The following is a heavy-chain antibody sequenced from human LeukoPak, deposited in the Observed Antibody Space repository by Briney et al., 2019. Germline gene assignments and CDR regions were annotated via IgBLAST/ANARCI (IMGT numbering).Heavy chain of an antibody. CDR2: ITHSGSP. CDR1: GVSFSGYY. CDR3: ARHYGP. D-gene: IGHD3-16*01. J-gene: IGHJ4*02. Sequence: SETLSLTCAVYGVSFSGYYWSWIRQPPGKGLEWIGDITHSGSPNYNPSLKSRVTISVDTSKNQFSLKLNSVTATDTAVYYCARHYGPWGQGTLVTVSS. V-gene: IGHV4-34*01.